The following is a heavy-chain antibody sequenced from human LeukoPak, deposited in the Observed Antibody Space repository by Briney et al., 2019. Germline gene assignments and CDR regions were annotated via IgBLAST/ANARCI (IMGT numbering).Heavy chain of an antibody. Sequence: GASVKVSCKASGYTFTSYGISWVRQAPGQGLEWMGWISAYNGNTNYAQKLQGRVTMTTDTSTSTAYMELRSLRSDDTAVYYCARDCGGDCYHQNWFDPWGQGTLVTVSS. J-gene: IGHJ5*02. CDR1: GYTFTSYG. V-gene: IGHV1-18*01. D-gene: IGHD2-21*02. CDR2: ISAYNGNT. CDR3: ARDCGGDCYHQNWFDP.